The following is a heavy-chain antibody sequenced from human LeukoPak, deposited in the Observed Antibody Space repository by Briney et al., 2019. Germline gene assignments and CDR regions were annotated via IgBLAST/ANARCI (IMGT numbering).Heavy chain of an antibody. CDR3: ATHVDIVGATTYFDY. CDR2: ISSSSSYI. D-gene: IGHD1-26*01. V-gene: IGHV3-21*01. CDR1: GFTFSSYS. J-gene: IGHJ4*02. Sequence: GGSLRLSCAASGFTFSSYSMNWVRQAPGKGLEWVSSISSSSSYIYYADSVKGRFTIPRDNAKNSLYLQMNSLRAEDTAVYYCATHVDIVGATTYFDYWGQGTLVTVSS.